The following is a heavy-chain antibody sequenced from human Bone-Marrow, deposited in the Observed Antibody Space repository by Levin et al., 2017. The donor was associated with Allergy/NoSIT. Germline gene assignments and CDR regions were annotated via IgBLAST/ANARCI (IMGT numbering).Heavy chain of an antibody. CDR3: ARSPPKAHLPDY. Sequence: GESLKISCAASGFTFSSCGMHWVRQAPGKGLEWVAVIWYDGSNKYYADSVKGRFTISRDNSKNTLYLQMNSLRAEDTAVYYCARSPPKAHLPDYWGQGTLVTVSS. J-gene: IGHJ4*02. CDR2: IWYDGSNK. CDR1: GFTFSSCG. V-gene: IGHV3-33*01.